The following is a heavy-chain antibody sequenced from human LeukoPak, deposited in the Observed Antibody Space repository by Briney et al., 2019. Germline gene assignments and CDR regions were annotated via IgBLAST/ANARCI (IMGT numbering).Heavy chain of an antibody. Sequence: SETLSLTCAVYGGSFSGYYWSWIRQHPGKGLEWIGSIYYSGSTNYNPSLQGRAIISLDTSRNQFSLKLSSVTAADTAVYYCASGDNDPLFDYWGQGTLVTVSS. CDR3: ASGDNDPLFDY. J-gene: IGHJ4*02. D-gene: IGHD1-1*01. CDR1: GGSFSGYY. CDR2: IYYSGST. V-gene: IGHV4-34*09.